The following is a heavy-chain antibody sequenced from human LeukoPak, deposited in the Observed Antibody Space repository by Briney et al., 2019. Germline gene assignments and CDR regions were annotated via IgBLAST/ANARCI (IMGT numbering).Heavy chain of an antibody. V-gene: IGHV3-9*03. D-gene: IGHD3-9*01. Sequence: GGSLRLSCVASGFTFDDYAMHWVRQAPGKGLEWVSGISWNSGSRGYADSVKGRLTISRDNAKTSLYLQMNSLRAEDMALYYCAKGPDYDILTPIDYWGQGTLVTVSS. J-gene: IGHJ4*02. CDR3: AKGPDYDILTPIDY. CDR1: GFTFDDYA. CDR2: ISWNSGSR.